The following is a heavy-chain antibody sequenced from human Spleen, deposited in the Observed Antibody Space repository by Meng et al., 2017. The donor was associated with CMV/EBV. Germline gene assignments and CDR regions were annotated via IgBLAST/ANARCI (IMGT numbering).Heavy chain of an antibody. CDR2: IYSGGDT. J-gene: IGHJ4*02. CDR1: GFTVSSGY. Sequence: GGSLRLSCAASGFTVSSGYMSWVRQAPGKGLEWVSVIYSGGDTYYADSVKGRFIISRDNSKNTLYLQINSLKTEDTVVYYCTLLYSGYDFPFDYWGQGTLVTVSS. V-gene: IGHV3-53*01. D-gene: IGHD5-12*01. CDR3: TLLYSGYDFPFDY.